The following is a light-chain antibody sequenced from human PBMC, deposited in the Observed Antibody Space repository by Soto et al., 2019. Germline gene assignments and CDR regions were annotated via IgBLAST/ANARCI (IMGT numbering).Light chain of an antibody. CDR1: QTVTDSY. J-gene: IGKJ4*01. CDR2: GTS. CDR3: QQFGGSFS. Sequence: IVLAQTPGTLSLSPGESGTLSCRASQTVTDSYLAWYQQTPGQAPRLLIYGTSNRAAGVPNRFRGAGSGTDFTLTISRLEPEDFAVYYCQQFGGSFSFGGGTNVEI. V-gene: IGKV3-20*01.